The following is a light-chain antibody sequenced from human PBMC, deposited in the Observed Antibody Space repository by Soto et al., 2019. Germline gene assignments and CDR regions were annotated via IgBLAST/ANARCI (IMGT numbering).Light chain of an antibody. CDR1: SSDVGGYNY. J-gene: IGLJ1*01. CDR3: SSYTNINTRACV. Sequence: QSALAQPPSASGSPGQSVTISCTGTSSDVGGYNYVSWYQQHPGKAPKLMIYEVSKRPSGVPDRFSGSKSGNTASLTVSGLQAEDEAEYYCSSYTNINTRACVFGTGTKSPS. CDR2: EVS. V-gene: IGLV2-8*01.